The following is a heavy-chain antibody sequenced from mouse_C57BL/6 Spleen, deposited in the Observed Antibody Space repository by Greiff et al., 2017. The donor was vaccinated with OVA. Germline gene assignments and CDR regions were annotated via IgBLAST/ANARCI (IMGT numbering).Heavy chain of an antibody. CDR2: IYPRSGNT. D-gene: IGHD3-2*02. CDR1: GYTFTSYG. V-gene: IGHV1-81*01. CDR3: ARSGDSSGYPYYFDY. Sequence: VQLKESGAELARPGASVKLSCKASGYTFTSYGISWVKQRTGQGLEWIGEIYPRSGNTYYNEKFKGKATLTADKSSSTAYMELRSLTSEDSAVYFCARSGDSSGYPYYFDYWGQGTTLTVSS. J-gene: IGHJ2*01.